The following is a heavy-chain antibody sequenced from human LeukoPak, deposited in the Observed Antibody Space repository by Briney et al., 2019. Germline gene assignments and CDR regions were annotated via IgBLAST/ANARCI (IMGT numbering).Heavy chain of an antibody. D-gene: IGHD6-19*01. CDR2: INPSGGST. CDR3: ARGQTGTYSSGPWYFDY. CDR1: GYTFSTYY. J-gene: IGHJ4*02. Sequence: ASVKVSCKASGYTFSTYYMHWVRQAPGQGLEWMGIINPSGGSTNYAQKFQGRVTMTRGTSTSTVYMELSSLISEDTAVYYCARGQTGTYSSGPWYFDYWGQGTLVTVSS. V-gene: IGHV1-46*01.